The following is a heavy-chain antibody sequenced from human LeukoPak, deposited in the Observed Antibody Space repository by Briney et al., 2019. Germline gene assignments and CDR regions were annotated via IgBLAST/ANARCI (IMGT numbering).Heavy chain of an antibody. D-gene: IGHD3-22*01. Sequence: GASVKVSCKVSGYILTELSMHWVRQAPGKGLEWMGGFDPEDGETIYAQKFQGRITMTEDTSTDTAYMELSSRRSEDTAVYYCATHSSGYYYVNPLWQHWGQGTLVTVSS. CDR3: ATHSSGYYYVNPLWQH. J-gene: IGHJ1*01. CDR2: FDPEDGET. V-gene: IGHV1-24*01. CDR1: GYILTELS.